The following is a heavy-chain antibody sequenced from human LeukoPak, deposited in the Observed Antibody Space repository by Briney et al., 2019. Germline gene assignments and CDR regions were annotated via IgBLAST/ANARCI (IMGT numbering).Heavy chain of an antibody. CDR2: IIPILGIA. D-gene: IGHD3-3*01. CDR3: ARDCRTIFGVVNGMDV. Sequence: SVKVSCKASGGTFSSYAISWVRQAPGQGLEWMGRIIPILGIANYAQKFQGRVTITADKSTSTAYMELSSLRSEDTAVHYCARDCRTIFGVVNGMDVWGQGTTVTVSS. J-gene: IGHJ6*02. CDR1: GGTFSSYA. V-gene: IGHV1-69*04.